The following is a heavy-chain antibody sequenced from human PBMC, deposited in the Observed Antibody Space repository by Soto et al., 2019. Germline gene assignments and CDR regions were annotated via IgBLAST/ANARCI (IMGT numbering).Heavy chain of an antibody. D-gene: IGHD4-17*01. Sequence: QVQLVESGGGVVQPGRSLRLSCAASGFTFSSYGMHWVRQAPGKGLEWVAVISYDGSNKYYADSVKGRFTISRDNSKNTLYLQMNSLRAEDTAVYYCAKAGRQTTVTSYFDYWGQGTLVTVSS. J-gene: IGHJ4*02. CDR1: GFTFSSYG. V-gene: IGHV3-30*18. CDR2: ISYDGSNK. CDR3: AKAGRQTTVTSYFDY.